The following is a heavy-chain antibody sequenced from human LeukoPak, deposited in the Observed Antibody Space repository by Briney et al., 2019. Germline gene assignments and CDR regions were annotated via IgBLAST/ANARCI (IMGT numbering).Heavy chain of an antibody. CDR2: IYPGDSDT. J-gene: IGHJ4*02. V-gene: IGHV5-51*01. Sequence: GESLKISCKGSGYSFTTYRIGWVRQMPGKGLEWMGVIYPGDSDTRYSPPFQGQVTISTDKSISTAYLQWSSLKASDTAMYYCARIGSSSPIDYWGQGTLVTVSS. CDR1: GYSFTTYR. D-gene: IGHD6-6*01. CDR3: ARIGSSSPIDY.